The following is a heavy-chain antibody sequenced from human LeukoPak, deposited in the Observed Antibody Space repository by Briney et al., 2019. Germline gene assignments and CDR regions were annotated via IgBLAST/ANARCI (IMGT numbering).Heavy chain of an antibody. J-gene: IGHJ4*02. V-gene: IGHV4-59*01. D-gene: IGHD4-23*01. Sequence: PSENLSLTCTVYGGSISSYYWSWLRPPPGQGLEWFGYIYYSGSTNYNPSLKSRVTISIDTSNNQFSLKLSSVTAADTAVYYCARDSVVTRAIDYWGQGTLVTVSS. CDR2: IYYSGST. CDR1: GGSISSYY. CDR3: ARDSVVTRAIDY.